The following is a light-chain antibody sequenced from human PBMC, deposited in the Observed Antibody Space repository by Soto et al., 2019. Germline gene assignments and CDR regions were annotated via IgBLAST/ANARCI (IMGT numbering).Light chain of an antibody. CDR2: GAS. J-gene: IGKJ1*01. V-gene: IGKV3-20*01. Sequence: EIVLTQSPGTLSLSPWDRPSLSCRASQTVIRNYLAWHQQKPGQTPRLLVYGASSRATGIPDRFSGSGSGTDFTLTIRSLQPDDFATYYCQHYNSYSEAFGQGTKVDIK. CDR3: QHYNSYSEA. CDR1: QTVIRNY.